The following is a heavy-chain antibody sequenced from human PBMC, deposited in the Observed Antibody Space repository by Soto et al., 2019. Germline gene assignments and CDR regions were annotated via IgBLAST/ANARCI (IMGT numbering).Heavy chain of an antibody. D-gene: IGHD6-19*01. J-gene: IGHJ5*02. CDR3: ARVMKSSGCCGWFDP. V-gene: IGHV1-2*02. CDR2: INPNSGGT. CDR1: GYTFTGYY. Sequence: ASVKVSCKASGYTFTGYYMHWVRQAPGQGLEWMGWINPNSGGTNYAQKFQGRVTMTRDTSISTAYMELSRLRSDDTAVYYCARVMKSSGCCGWFDPWGQGTLVTVSS.